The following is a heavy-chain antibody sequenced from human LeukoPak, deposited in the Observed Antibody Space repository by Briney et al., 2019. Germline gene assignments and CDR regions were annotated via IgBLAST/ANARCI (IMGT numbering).Heavy chain of an antibody. CDR1: GYTFTDYY. V-gene: IGHV1-69-2*01. CDR2: VDPEDGET. Sequence: ASVKISCKVSGYTFTDYYMHWVQQAPGKGLEWMGLVDPEDGETIYAEKFQGRVTITADTSTDTAYMELSSLRSEDTAVYYCCITMVREADYWGQGTLVTVSS. CDR3: CITMVREADY. D-gene: IGHD3-10*01. J-gene: IGHJ4*02.